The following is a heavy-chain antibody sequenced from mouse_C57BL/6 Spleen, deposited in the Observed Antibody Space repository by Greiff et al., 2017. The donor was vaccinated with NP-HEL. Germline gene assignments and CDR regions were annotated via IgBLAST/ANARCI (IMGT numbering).Heavy chain of an antibody. D-gene: IGHD3-2*02. Sequence: EVQLQESGPELVKPGASVKIPCKASGYTFTDYNMDWVKQSHGESLEWIGDINPNNGGTIYNQKFKGKATLTVDKSSSTAYMELRSLTSEDTAVYYCARLPLLDSSGYGYYAMDYWGQGTSVTVSS. CDR1: GYTFTDYN. CDR2: INPNNGGT. V-gene: IGHV1-18*01. CDR3: ARLPLLDSSGYGYYAMDY. J-gene: IGHJ4*01.